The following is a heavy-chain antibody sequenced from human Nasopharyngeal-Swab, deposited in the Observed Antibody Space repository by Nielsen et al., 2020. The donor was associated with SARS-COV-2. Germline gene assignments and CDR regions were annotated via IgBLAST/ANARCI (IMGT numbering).Heavy chain of an antibody. Sequence: GESLKISCKGSGYSFTSYWIGWGRQMPGKGLEWMGIIYPGDSDTRYSLSFQGQVTISADKSIRTAYLQWSSLKASDTAMYYCVRSYSSSWDYYYYGMDVWGQGTTVTVSS. D-gene: IGHD6-13*01. CDR3: VRSYSSSWDYYYYGMDV. CDR2: IYPGDSDT. V-gene: IGHV5-51*01. J-gene: IGHJ6*02. CDR1: GYSFTSYW.